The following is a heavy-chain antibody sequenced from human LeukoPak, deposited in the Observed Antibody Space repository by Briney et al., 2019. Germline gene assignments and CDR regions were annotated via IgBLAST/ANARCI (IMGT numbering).Heavy chain of an antibody. Sequence: PSETLSLTCAVSGGSISSGGYSWSWIRQPPGKGLEWIGSIYYSGSTYYNPSLKSRVTISVDTSKNQFSLKLSSVTAADTAVYYCARRKKDSSGWWGGIVDYWGQGTLVTVSS. J-gene: IGHJ4*02. CDR2: IYYSGST. V-gene: IGHV4-30-2*03. CDR3: ARRKKDSSGWWGGIVDY. D-gene: IGHD6-19*01. CDR1: GGSISSGGYS.